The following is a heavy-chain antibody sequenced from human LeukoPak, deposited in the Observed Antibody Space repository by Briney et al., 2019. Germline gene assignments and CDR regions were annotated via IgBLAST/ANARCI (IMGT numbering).Heavy chain of an antibody. J-gene: IGHJ3*02. CDR2: IIPILGIA. Sequence: SVKVSCKASGGTFSSYAISWVRQAPGQGLEWMGRIIPILGIANYAQKFQGRVTITADKSTSTAYMELSSLRSEDTAVYYCARDLLSTGWDYDAFDIWGQGTMVTVSS. CDR3: ARDLLSTGWDYDAFDI. V-gene: IGHV1-69*04. D-gene: IGHD6-19*01. CDR1: GGTFSSYA.